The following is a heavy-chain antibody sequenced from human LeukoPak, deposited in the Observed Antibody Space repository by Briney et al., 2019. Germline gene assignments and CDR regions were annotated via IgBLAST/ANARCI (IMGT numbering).Heavy chain of an antibody. CDR3: ARAPALIAAAGTWFDP. CDR1: GYTFTSNH. D-gene: IGHD6-13*01. J-gene: IGHJ5*02. V-gene: IGHV1-46*01. Sequence: ASVKVSCKASGYTFTSNHIHCVRQAPGQGLEWMGVINPSGDSTSYAQKFQGRVTMTRDTSTSTVYMELSSLRSEDTAVYYCARAPALIAAAGTWFDPWGQGTLVTVSS. CDR2: INPSGDST.